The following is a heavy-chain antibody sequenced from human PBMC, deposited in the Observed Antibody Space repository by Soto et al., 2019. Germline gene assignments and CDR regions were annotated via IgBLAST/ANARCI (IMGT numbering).Heavy chain of an antibody. D-gene: IGHD3-10*01. Sequence: GGSLRLSCAASGFKFSDYGMYWVRQPTGKGLEWVSGISPTGDPYYADSVKGRFTISRENAKRSLYLQMNSLRAGDTAVYYCARGTMVRAVIRNYAMDVWGRGTTVTVS. V-gene: IGHV3-13*05. CDR1: GFKFSDYG. J-gene: IGHJ6*02. CDR2: ISPTGDP. CDR3: ARGTMVRAVIRNYAMDV.